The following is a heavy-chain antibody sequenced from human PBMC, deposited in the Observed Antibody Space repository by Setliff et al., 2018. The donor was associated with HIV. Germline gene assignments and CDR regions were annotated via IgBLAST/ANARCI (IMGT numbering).Heavy chain of an antibody. CDR2: INAGNGDT. CDR1: GDTFTTYA. V-gene: IGHV1-3*01. CDR3: AIGSSNWPHRPNNYYFDY. Sequence: ASVKVSCKASGDTFTTYALHWVRQAPGQRREWMGWINAGNGDTKSSQKFQGRVTITRDTSASTAYVELSSLRSEDTGVYYCAIGSSNWPHRPNNYYFDYWGQGTPVTVSS. D-gene: IGHD6-13*01. J-gene: IGHJ4*02.